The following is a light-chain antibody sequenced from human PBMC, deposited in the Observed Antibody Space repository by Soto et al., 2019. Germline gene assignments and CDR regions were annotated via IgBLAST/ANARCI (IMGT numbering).Light chain of an antibody. Sequence: QSALTQPASVSGSPGQSITLSCTGTSSDIGGYDYVSWYQRHPGKAPKLIIYDVNNRPSGVSNRFSGSKSGNTASLTISGVQAEDEADYYCTSYASGSSHVVFGGGTKVTVL. CDR3: TSYASGSSHVV. J-gene: IGLJ2*01. V-gene: IGLV2-14*01. CDR2: DVN. CDR1: SSDIGGYDY.